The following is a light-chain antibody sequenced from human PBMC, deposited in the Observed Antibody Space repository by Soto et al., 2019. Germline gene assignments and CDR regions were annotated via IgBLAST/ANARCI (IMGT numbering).Light chain of an antibody. CDR1: SSDVGTYNF. Sequence: QSVLTQPRSVSGSPGQSVTISCTGTSSDVGTYNFVSWYQQHPGKAPKFMIYDVTKRPSGVPDRFSGSKSGNTASLTISGLQAEDEADYYCCSNVASYTSYASGIGTKLTVL. J-gene: IGLJ1*01. V-gene: IGLV2-11*01. CDR3: CSNVASYTSYA. CDR2: DVT.